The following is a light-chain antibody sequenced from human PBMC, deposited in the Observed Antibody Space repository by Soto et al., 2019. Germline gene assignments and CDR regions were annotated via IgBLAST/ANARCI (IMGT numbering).Light chain of an antibody. J-gene: IGLJ1*01. Sequence: QSVLTQPPSASGSPGQPVTISCTGTSSDVGDYNYVSWYQQHPNKAPKLLIYEVTKRPSGVPDRFSGSKSGNTASLTVSGLQAEDEADYYCSSYAGSNNFVFGTGTKVTVL. V-gene: IGLV2-8*01. CDR3: SSYAGSNNFV. CDR2: EVT. CDR1: SSDVGDYNY.